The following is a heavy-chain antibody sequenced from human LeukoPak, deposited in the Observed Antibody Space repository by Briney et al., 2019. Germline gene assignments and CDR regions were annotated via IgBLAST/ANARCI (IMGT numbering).Heavy chain of an antibody. CDR2: IYYSGST. Sequence: SETLSLTCTVSGGSISSYYWSWIRQPPGKGLEWIGYIYYSGSTNYNPSLKSRVTISIDTSKNQFSLKLSSVTAADTAMYYCAGLYGGWYFDLWGRGTLVTVSS. CDR1: GGSISSYY. V-gene: IGHV4-59*01. J-gene: IGHJ2*01. CDR3: AGLYGGWYFDL. D-gene: IGHD4-23*01.